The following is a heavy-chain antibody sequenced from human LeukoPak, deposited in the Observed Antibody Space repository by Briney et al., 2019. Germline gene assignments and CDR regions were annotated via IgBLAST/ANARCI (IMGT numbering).Heavy chain of an antibody. Sequence: SETLSLTCTVSGDSISSSSFYWAWIRQPPGKGLEWIGSIYYGGYTYYNPSLKSRITISLDTSNNHFSLTLSSVTAADTSVYYCAREDGGYGHNWFDPWGQGTLVTVSS. V-gene: IGHV4-39*07. J-gene: IGHJ5*02. CDR3: AREDGGYGHNWFDP. CDR1: GDSISSSSFY. D-gene: IGHD5-18*01. CDR2: IYYGGYT.